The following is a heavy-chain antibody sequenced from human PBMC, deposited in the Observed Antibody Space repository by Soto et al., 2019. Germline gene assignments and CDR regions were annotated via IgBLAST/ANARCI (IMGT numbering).Heavy chain of an antibody. D-gene: IGHD3-3*01. CDR1: GGSFSGYY. CDR2: INHSGST. J-gene: IGHJ4*02. Sequence: QVQLQQWGAGLLKPSETLSLTCAVYGGSFSGYYWSWIRQPPGKGLEWIGEINHSGSTNYNPSLKSRVTISVDTSKNQCSRKLSSVTAADTAVYYCARYDFWSGYYLDYWGQGTLVTVSS. CDR3: ARYDFWSGYYLDY. V-gene: IGHV4-34*01.